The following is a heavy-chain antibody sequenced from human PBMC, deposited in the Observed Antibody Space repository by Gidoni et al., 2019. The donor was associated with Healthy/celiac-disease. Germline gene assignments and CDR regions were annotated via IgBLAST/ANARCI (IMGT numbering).Heavy chain of an antibody. V-gene: IGHV4-34*01. Sequence: QVQLQQWGAGPLKPSETLSLTSAVYGVSFSGYYWSWFRQPPGKGLEWIGEINHSGSTNYNPSLKSRVTISVDTSKNQFSLKLSSVTAADTAVYYCARVGAVTTYLRSNVRAFDIWGQGTMVTVSS. J-gene: IGHJ3*02. CDR3: ARVGAVTTYLRSNVRAFDI. D-gene: IGHD4-17*01. CDR1: GVSFSGYY. CDR2: INHSGST.